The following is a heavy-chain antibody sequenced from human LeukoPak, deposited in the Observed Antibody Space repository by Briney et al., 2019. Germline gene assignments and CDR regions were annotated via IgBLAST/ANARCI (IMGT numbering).Heavy chain of an antibody. CDR3: LREIPRMVRGVPNWFDP. Sequence: VASVKVSCKASGYTFTSYGISWVRQAPGQGLEWMGWISAYNGNTNYAQKLQGRVTMTTDTSTSTAYMELRSLRSDDTAVYYCLREIPRMVRGVPNWFDPWGQGTLVTVSS. V-gene: IGHV1-18*01. CDR1: GYTFTSYG. D-gene: IGHD3-10*01. CDR2: ISAYNGNT. J-gene: IGHJ5*02.